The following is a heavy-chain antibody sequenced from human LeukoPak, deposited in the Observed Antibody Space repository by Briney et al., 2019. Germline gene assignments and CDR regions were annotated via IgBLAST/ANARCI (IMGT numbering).Heavy chain of an antibody. CDR1: GVSISSYY. J-gene: IGHJ6*02. D-gene: IGHD3-10*01. CDR2: IYYSGST. Sequence: SETLSLTCTVSGVSISSYYWTWIRQPPGEGLEWIGYIYYSGSTKYNSSLKSRVTISVDTSKNQFSLKLSSVTAADTAVYYCARGWRYYGSADVWGQGTTVTVSS. CDR3: ARGWRYYGSADV. V-gene: IGHV4-59*01.